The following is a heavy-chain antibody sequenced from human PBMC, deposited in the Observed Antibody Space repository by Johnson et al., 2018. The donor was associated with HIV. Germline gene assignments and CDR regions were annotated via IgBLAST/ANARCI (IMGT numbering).Heavy chain of an antibody. Sequence: QVQLVESGGGLVKPGGSLRLSCAASGFTFSDYYMSWIRQAPGKGLEWVSYISSSGSTIYYADSVKGRFTISRDNAKNSLYLQINSLRAEDPAVYYCATRDPTHRPGVFDIWGQGTMVTVSS. CDR2: ISSSGSTI. CDR1: GFTFSDYY. CDR3: ATRDPTHRPGVFDI. D-gene: IGHD1-14*01. V-gene: IGHV3-11*04. J-gene: IGHJ3*02.